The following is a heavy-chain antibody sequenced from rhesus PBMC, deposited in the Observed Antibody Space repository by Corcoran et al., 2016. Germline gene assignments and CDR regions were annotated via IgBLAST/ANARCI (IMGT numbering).Heavy chain of an antibody. CDR1: GASFSSYW. J-gene: IGHJ4*01. CDR2: INGNSAST. D-gene: IGHD3-3*01. CDR3: ARYGKGSIFGLVITHFDY. V-gene: IGHV4-80*01. Sequence: QIQLQESGPGLVKPSETLSLTCAVSGASFSSYWWSWIRQPPGTGLEWGGEINGNSASTNSNPSLKSRVTLSKDASKNQFSLRLTSVTAADTAVYYCARYGKGSIFGLVITHFDYWGQGVLVTVSS.